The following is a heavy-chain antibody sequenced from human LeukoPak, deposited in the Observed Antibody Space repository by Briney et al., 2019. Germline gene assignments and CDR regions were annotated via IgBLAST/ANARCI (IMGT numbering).Heavy chain of an antibody. Sequence: SVKVSCKASGGTSSSYAISWVRQAPGQGLEWMGGIIPIFGTANYAQKFQGRVTITADKSTSTAYMELSSLRSEDTAVYYCARDQNYPYNWFDPWGQGTLVTVSS. CDR1: GGTSSSYA. CDR2: IIPIFGTA. D-gene: IGHD1-7*01. J-gene: IGHJ5*02. CDR3: ARDQNYPYNWFDP. V-gene: IGHV1-69*06.